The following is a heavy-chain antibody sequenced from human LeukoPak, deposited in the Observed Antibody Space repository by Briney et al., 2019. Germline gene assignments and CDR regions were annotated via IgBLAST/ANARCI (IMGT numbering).Heavy chain of an antibody. V-gene: IGHV3-30*03. D-gene: IGHD3-22*01. CDR2: ISYDGRNK. Sequence: TGGSLRLSCAASGFTFSSYVIHWVRQAPGKGLGWVAVISYDGRNKYYADSVKGRFTISRDNSKNTLYLQMHSLRAEDTALYYCARDYDKDYWGQGTLVTVSS. J-gene: IGHJ4*02. CDR1: GFTFSSYV. CDR3: ARDYDKDY.